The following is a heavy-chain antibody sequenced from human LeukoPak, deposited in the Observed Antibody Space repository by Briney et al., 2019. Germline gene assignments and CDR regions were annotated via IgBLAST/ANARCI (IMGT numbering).Heavy chain of an antibody. V-gene: IGHV1-69*05. CDR2: IIPIFGTA. D-gene: IGHD3-3*01. CDR1: GCTFSSYA. CDR3: ARDGPFWSGYRKYYNWFDP. J-gene: IGHJ5*02. Sequence: SSVTVSLKSSGCTFSSYAISWVRQAPAQGLDWMGGIIPIFGTANYAQKFQGRVTITTDECTSTAYMEMSSLRSEDTAVYYCARDGPFWSGYRKYYNWFDPWGQGTLVTVSS.